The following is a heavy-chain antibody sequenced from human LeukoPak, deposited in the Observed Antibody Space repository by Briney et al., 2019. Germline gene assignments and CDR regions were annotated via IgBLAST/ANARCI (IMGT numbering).Heavy chain of an antibody. V-gene: IGHV4-59*01. CDR2: IYYSGST. CDR1: GGSISSYY. Sequence: KPSETLSLTXTVSGGSISSYYWSWIRQSPGKGLEWIGYIYYSGSTNYNPSLKSRVTTSVDTSKNQFSLKLSSVTAADTAVYYCARDSGSSGYYSSYNWFDPWGQGTLVTVSS. D-gene: IGHD3-22*01. CDR3: ARDSGSSGYYSSYNWFDP. J-gene: IGHJ5*02.